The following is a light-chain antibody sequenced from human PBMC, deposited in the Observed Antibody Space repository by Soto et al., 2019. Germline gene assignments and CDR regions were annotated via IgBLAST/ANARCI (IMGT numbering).Light chain of an antibody. J-gene: IGKJ1*01. CDR2: GAS. CDR3: QQYGSSPGT. V-gene: IGKV3-20*01. CDR1: QSIGDT. Sequence: EIVMTQSPATLSVSPGGRATLSCRASQSIGDTLAWYQQKPGQAPRLLIYGASSRATGIPDRFSGSGSGTDFTLTISRLEPEDFAVYYCQQYGSSPGTFRQGTKVDIK.